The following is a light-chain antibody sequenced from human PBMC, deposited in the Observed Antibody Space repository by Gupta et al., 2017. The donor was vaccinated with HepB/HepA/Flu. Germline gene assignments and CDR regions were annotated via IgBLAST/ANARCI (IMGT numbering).Light chain of an antibody. CDR2: GNS. Sequence: QSVLTQPPSVSGAPGQRVTISCTGSSSNIGAGYDVPWYQQLPGTAPKLLIYGNSNRPSGVPDRFSGSKSGTSASLAITGPQAEYEADYYCQSYDSSLSGSVFGGGTKLTVL. V-gene: IGLV1-40*01. CDR3: QSYDSSLSGSV. J-gene: IGLJ2*01. CDR1: SSNIGAGYD.